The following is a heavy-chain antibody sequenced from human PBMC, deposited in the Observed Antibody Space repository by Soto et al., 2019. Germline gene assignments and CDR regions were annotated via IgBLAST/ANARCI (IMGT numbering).Heavy chain of an antibody. CDR1: GDTFTSYY. V-gene: IGHV1-46*01. CDR2: INPHGGST. Sequence: ASVKVSCKAPGDTFTSYYLNWVRQVPGQGLEWMGVINPHGGSTKYAQKFQGRITMTRDTSRSTVYMELSSLRSDDTAIYYCARSSGGNFGIIIEGSNWFDPWGQGTLVTVSS. D-gene: IGHD3-3*01. J-gene: IGHJ5*02. CDR3: ARSSGGNFGIIIEGSNWFDP.